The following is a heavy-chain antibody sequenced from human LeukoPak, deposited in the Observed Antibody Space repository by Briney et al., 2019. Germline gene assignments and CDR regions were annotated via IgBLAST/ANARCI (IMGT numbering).Heavy chain of an antibody. CDR3: ARGAAVAGLDY. CDR1: QFTFSSYW. D-gene: IGHD6-19*01. Sequence: GGSLRLSCGASQFTFSSYWMSWVRQAPGKGLEWVASIKQDGSETYYVDSVKGRFTISRDNAKNSLFLQMNSQRVEDSAVYYCARGAAVAGLDYWGQGTQVTVSS. CDR2: IKQDGSET. V-gene: IGHV3-7*01. J-gene: IGHJ4*02.